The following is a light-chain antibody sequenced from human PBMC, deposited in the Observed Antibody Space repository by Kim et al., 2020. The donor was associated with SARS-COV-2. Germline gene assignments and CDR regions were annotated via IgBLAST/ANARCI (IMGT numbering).Light chain of an antibody. CDR2: DVR. V-gene: IGLV2-14*04. CDR1: SSDVGAYNY. Sequence: GQSITISCTGASSDVGAYNYVDWYQQEAGEARKVMIYDVRKRPSGVSNRFTGSKSGNTAFLTISGLQAEDEADYYCSSYTRYNSWAFGGGTQLTVL. CDR3: SSYTRYNSWA. J-gene: IGLJ3*02.